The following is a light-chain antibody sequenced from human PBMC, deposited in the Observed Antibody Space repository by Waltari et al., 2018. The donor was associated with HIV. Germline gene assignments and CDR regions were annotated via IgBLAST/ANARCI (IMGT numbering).Light chain of an antibody. CDR1: RSNIGSNT. Sequence: QSELTQPASVSGTPGQTVTFSCSGGRSNIGSNTVNWYRQFPGAAPKLLIYSNNLRPSGVPDRFSGSKSGTSASLAISGLQSGDEADYYCAAWDDSLNVYLFGPGTKATVL. CDR3: AAWDDSLNVYL. J-gene: IGLJ1*01. V-gene: IGLV1-44*01. CDR2: SNN.